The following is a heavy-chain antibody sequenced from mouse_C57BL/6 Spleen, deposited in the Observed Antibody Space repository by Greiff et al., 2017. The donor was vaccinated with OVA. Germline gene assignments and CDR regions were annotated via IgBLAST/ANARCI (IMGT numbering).Heavy chain of an antibody. D-gene: IGHD1-1*01. CDR2: IWRGGST. V-gene: IGHV2-5*01. CDR3: AKIQTGYGSSYWYFDV. J-gene: IGHJ1*03. CDR1: GFSLTSYG. Sequence: QVHVKQSGPGLVQPSQSLSITCTVSGFSLTSYGVHWVRQSPGKGLEWLGVIWRGGSTDYNAAFMSRLSITKDNSKSQVFFKMNSLQADDTAIYYCAKIQTGYGSSYWYFDVWGTGTTVTVSS.